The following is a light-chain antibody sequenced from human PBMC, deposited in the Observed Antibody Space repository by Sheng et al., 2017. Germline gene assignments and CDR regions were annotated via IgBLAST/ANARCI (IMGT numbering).Light chain of an antibody. CDR1: HSVRSSS. Sequence: EIVLTQSPGTLSLSPGDRATLSCRASHSVRSSSLAWYQQTPGQAPRFLIYGASSRATGIPDRFSGGGSGTDFTLTISRLEPEDFAVYYCQQYGSSPITFGQGTRLEIK. V-gene: IGKV3-20*01. CDR3: QQYGSSPIT. CDR2: GAS. J-gene: IGKJ5*01.